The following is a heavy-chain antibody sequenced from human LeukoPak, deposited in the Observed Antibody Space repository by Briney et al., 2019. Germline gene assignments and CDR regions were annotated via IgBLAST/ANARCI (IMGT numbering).Heavy chain of an antibody. CDR1: GFTFSSYA. V-gene: IGHV3-23*01. Sequence: GGSLRLSCAASGFTFSSYAMSWVRQAPGKGLEWVSDINGSGGSTYYADSVKGRFTISRDNSKNTLYLQMNGLRAEDTAVYYCAKRIQSAMATGYWGQGTLVTVSS. CDR2: INGSGGST. CDR3: AKRIQSAMATGY. D-gene: IGHD5-18*01. J-gene: IGHJ4*02.